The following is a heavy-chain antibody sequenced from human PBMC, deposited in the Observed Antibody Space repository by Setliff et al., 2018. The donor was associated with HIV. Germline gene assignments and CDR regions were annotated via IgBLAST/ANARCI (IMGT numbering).Heavy chain of an antibody. V-gene: IGHV4-59*01. CDR1: GDSINNYY. Sequence: SETLSLTCTVSGDSINNYYWSWIRQPPGKGLEWIGYVYSTGSTNSKSSLKSRVTISVDTSKNQFSLKLSSVTAEDTAVYYCARGRIDRLVPAAMGAAYYYGMDVWGQGTTVTVSS. CDR2: VYSTGST. J-gene: IGHJ6*02. CDR3: ARGRIDRLVPAAMGAAYYYGMDV. D-gene: IGHD2-2*01.